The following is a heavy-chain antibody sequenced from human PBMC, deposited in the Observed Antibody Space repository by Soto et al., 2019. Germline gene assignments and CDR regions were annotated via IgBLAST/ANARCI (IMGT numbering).Heavy chain of an antibody. CDR1: GFTFSSYA. D-gene: IGHD2-2*01. Sequence: SLRLSCAASGFTFSSYAMHWVRQAPGKGLEWVAVISYDGSNKYYADSVKGRFTISRDNSKNTLYLQMNSLRAEDTAVYYCARVMAVVPAAPAYYYYGMDVWGQGTTVTVSS. CDR2: ISYDGSNK. CDR3: ARVMAVVPAAPAYYYYGMDV. V-gene: IGHV3-30-3*01. J-gene: IGHJ6*02.